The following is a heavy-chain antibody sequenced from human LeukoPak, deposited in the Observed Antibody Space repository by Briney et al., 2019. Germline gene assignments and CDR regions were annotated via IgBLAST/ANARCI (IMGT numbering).Heavy chain of an antibody. CDR1: GDSVSRNSVA. D-gene: IGHD6-19*01. CDR2: TYYRSKWYN. V-gene: IGHV6-1*01. J-gene: IGHJ4*02. CDR3: ARDPGIAVAGPNFDF. Sequence: SQTLSLTCAISGDSVSRNSVAWNWIRQSPSRGLKWLGRTYYRSKWYNDYAISVKGRITINPDTSKNQFSLQLNSVTPEDTAVYYCARDPGIAVAGPNFDFWGQGTLVTVSS.